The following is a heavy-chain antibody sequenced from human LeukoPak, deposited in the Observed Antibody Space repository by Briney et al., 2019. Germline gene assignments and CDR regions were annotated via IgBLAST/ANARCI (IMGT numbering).Heavy chain of an antibody. D-gene: IGHD3-22*01. CDR3: ARGLMYYDTSGFGDY. J-gene: IGHJ4*02. CDR1: GFTFSGSW. Sequence: GGSLRLSCAASGFTFSGSWMSWVRQAPGKGLEWVSVIYSGGSTYYADSVKGRFTISRDNSKNTLYLQMNSLRTEDTAVYYCARGLMYYDTSGFGDYWGQGTLVTVSS. CDR2: IYSGGST. V-gene: IGHV3-53*01.